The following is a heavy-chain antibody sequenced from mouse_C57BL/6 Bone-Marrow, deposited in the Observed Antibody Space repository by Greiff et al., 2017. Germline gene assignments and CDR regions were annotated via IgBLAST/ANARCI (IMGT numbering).Heavy chain of an antibody. D-gene: IGHD1-1*01. Sequence: VQLQQPGAELVRPGSSVKLSCKASGYTFTSYWMDWVKQRPGQGLEWIGNIYPSDSETHYNQKFKDKATLTVDKSSRTAYMQLSSLTSEDSAVYYCARSPLLRYYFDYWGQGTTLTVSS. CDR2: IYPSDSET. CDR3: ARSPLLRYYFDY. J-gene: IGHJ2*01. V-gene: IGHV1-61*01. CDR1: GYTFTSYW.